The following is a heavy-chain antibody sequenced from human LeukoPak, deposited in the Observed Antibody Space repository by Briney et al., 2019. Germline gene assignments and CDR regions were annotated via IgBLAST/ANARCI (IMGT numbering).Heavy chain of an antibody. Sequence: SETLSLTCTVSGGSIGSGGYYWSWIRQHPGRGLEWIGYIYYSGSTYYNPSLKSRVTISVDTSKNQFSLKLSSVTAADTAVYYCARDSAGDYSGGNAFDIWGQGTMVTVSS. CDR1: GGSIGSGGYY. J-gene: IGHJ3*02. V-gene: IGHV4-31*03. CDR2: IYYSGST. CDR3: ARDSAGDYSGGNAFDI. D-gene: IGHD4-17*01.